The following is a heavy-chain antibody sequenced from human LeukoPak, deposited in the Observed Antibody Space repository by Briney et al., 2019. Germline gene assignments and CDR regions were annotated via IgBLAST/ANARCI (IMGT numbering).Heavy chain of an antibody. CDR2: INPSGGST. V-gene: IGHV1-46*01. D-gene: IGHD6-6*01. J-gene: IGHJ6*03. CDR3: ARDGGEQLVKYYYYYMDV. CDR1: GYTFTSYY. Sequence: ASVKVSCKASGYTFTSYYMHWVRQAPGQGLEWMGIINPSGGSTSYAQKFQGRVTMTRDMSTSTVYMELSSLRSEDTAVYYCARDGGEQLVKYYYYYMDVWGKGTTVTVSS.